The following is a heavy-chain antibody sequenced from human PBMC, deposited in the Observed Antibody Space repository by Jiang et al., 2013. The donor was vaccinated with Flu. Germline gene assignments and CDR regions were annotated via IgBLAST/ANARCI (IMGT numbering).Heavy chain of an antibody. CDR1: GYTFTSYY. CDR3: ARAATLVGATTKILGY. J-gene: IGHJ4*02. CDR2: INPSGGST. Sequence: GAEVKKPGASVKVSCKASGYTFTSYYMHWARQAPGQGLEWMGIINPSGGSTSYAQKFQGRVTMTRDTSTSTVYMELSSLRSEDTAVYYCARAATLVGATTKILGYWGQGTLVTVSS. D-gene: IGHD1-26*01. V-gene: IGHV1-46*01.